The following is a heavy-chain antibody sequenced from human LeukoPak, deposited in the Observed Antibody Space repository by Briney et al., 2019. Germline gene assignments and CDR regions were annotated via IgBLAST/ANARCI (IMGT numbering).Heavy chain of an antibody. CDR1: GFTFSSYW. D-gene: IGHD5-12*01. V-gene: IGHV3-7*03. CDR3: AKDLKGYSDYDFSDY. Sequence: GGSLRLSCAASGFTFSSYWMSWVRQAPGKGLEWVANIKQDGSEKYYVDSVKGRFTISRDNAKNTLYLQMNSLRAEDTAVYYCAKDLKGYSDYDFSDYWGQGTLVTVSS. J-gene: IGHJ4*02. CDR2: IKQDGSEK.